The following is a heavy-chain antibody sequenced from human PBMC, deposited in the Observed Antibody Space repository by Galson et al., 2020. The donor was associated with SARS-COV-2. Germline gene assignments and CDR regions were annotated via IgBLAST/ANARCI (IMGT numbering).Heavy chain of an antibody. CDR2: ISAYNGNT. J-gene: IGHJ6*02. CDR1: GYTFTSYG. CDR3: ARLASTYYDCWSGWVKNYYYYGMDV. D-gene: IGHD3-3*01. Sequence: ASVKVSCKASGYTFTSYGISWVRQAPGQGLEWMGWISAYNGNTNYAQKLQGRVTMTTDTSTSTAYMELRSLRSDDTAVYYCARLASTYYDCWSGWVKNYYYYGMDVWGQGTTVTVSS. V-gene: IGHV1-18*01.